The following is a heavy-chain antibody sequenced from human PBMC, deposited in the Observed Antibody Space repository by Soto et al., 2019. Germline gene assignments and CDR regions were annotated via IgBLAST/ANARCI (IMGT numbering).Heavy chain of an antibody. D-gene: IGHD3-3*01. Sequence: GASVKVSCKASGYTFTRYGISWVRQAPGQGLEWMGWISTYNGNTNYAQKLQGRVTMTTDTSTSTAYMELRSLRSDDTAVYYCATIAASFCSGFAGDSYYYYYMDVWGKGTTVTVSS. V-gene: IGHV1-18*01. CDR1: GYTFTRYG. CDR2: ISTYNGNT. J-gene: IGHJ6*03. CDR3: ATIAASFCSGFAGDSYYYYYMDV.